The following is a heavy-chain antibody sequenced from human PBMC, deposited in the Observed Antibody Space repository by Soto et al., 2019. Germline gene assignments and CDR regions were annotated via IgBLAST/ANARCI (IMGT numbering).Heavy chain of an antibody. CDR1: GFTVSSNY. J-gene: IGHJ4*02. D-gene: IGHD6-13*01. CDR3: TRVYSSSYHYFDY. CDR2: IYSAGSA. Sequence: GGSLRLSCAASGFTVSSNYMSWVRQAPGKGLEWVSIIYSAGSADFADSVKGRFTISGDNSKNTLYLQMSSLRAEDTAVYYCTRVYSSSYHYFDYWGQGTPVTVSS. V-gene: IGHV3-66*01.